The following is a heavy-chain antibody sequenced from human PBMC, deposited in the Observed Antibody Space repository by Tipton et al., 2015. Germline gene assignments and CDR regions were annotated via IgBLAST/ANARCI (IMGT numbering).Heavy chain of an antibody. Sequence: QSGAEVKKPGESLKVSCKASGYTFTSYDINWVRQATGQGLEWMGWMNPDSGNTGYAQKFQGRVTMTRNTPISTAYMELSSLRSEDTAVYYCARVDSLHYYDSSGYYIFDYWGQGTLVTVSS. J-gene: IGHJ4*02. CDR1: GYTFTSYD. CDR2: MNPDSGNT. V-gene: IGHV1-8*01. CDR3: ARVDSLHYYDSSGYYIFDY. D-gene: IGHD3-22*01.